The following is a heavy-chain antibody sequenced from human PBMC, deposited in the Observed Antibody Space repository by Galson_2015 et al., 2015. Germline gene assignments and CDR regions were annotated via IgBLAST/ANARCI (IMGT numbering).Heavy chain of an antibody. D-gene: IGHD1-26*01. V-gene: IGHV3-30*18. CDR3: AKVKAIVYLDS. Sequence: SLRLSCAASGFTFSNYGMHWVRQPPGKGLEWVASISFNGNQETYADSVKGRFTISRENSNNTVYLQMDSLRSEDTGVYFCAKVKAIVYLDSWGQGTLVTVSS. J-gene: IGHJ4*02. CDR2: ISFNGNQE. CDR1: GFTFSNYG.